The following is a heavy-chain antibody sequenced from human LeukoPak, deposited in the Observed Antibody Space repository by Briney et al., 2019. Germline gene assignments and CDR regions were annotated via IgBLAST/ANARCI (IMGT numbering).Heavy chain of an antibody. V-gene: IGHV3-30*18. D-gene: IGHD5-24*01. J-gene: IGHJ4*02. Sequence: GGSLRLSCAASGFTFSSYGMHWVRQAPGKGLEWVAVISYDGSNKYCADSVKGRFTISRDNSKNTLYLQMNSLRAEDTAVYYCAKDRDGYNYWCLDYWGQGTLVTVSS. CDR2: ISYDGSNK. CDR1: GFTFSSYG. CDR3: AKDRDGYNYWCLDY.